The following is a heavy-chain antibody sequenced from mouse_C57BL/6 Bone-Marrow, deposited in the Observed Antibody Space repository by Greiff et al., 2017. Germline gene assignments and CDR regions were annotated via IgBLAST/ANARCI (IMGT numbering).Heavy chain of an antibody. J-gene: IGHJ2*01. CDR3: ARNYGGDY. D-gene: IGHD1-1*01. CDR1: GFTFSDYG. Sequence: EVHLVEPGGGLVKPGGSLKLSCAASGFTFSDYGMHWVRQAPEKGLEWVAYISSGRSTIYYAHKVKGRFTFPTDNANHTPYLQMTSLRSEDTAMDYCARNYGGDYWGQGTTLTVSS. V-gene: IGHV5-17*01. CDR2: ISSGRSTI.